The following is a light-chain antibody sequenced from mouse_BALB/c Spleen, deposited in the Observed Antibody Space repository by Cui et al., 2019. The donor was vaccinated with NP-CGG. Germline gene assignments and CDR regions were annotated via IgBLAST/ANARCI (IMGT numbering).Light chain of an antibody. CDR3: DLWYSNHWV. CDR2: GTN. J-gene: IGLJ1*01. CDR1: TGAVTTSNY. Sequence: QVVVTQESAVTTSPGETVTLTCRSSTGAVTTSNYANWVQEKPDHLFTGLIGGTNNRPPGVPARFSGSLIGDKAALTITGAQTEDEAIYFCDLWYSNHWVFGGGTKLTVL. V-gene: IGLV1*01.